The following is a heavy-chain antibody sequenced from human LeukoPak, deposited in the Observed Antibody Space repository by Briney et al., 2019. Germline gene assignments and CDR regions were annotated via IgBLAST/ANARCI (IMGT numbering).Heavy chain of an antibody. J-gene: IGHJ4*01. CDR2: IRSNWGST. CDR3: SRESAYATATVYY. V-gene: IGHV3-64*01. D-gene: IGHD4-17*01. CDR1: GFNFSSYA. Sequence: GGSLRLSCAASGFNFSSYAMHWVRQAPGKGLEYVSAIRSNWGSTYYANSVKGRFTISRHNSKKTLHPQVERLRGEDMAVYYCSRESAYATATVYYCGHEALGTVSS.